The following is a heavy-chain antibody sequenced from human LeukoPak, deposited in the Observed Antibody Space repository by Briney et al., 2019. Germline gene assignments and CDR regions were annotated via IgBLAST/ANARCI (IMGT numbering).Heavy chain of an antibody. J-gene: IGHJ2*01. CDR1: GYTFTGYY. V-gene: IGHV1-2*02. CDR2: IDPNSGGT. CDR3: ARGVGSGWYFDL. D-gene: IGHD3-10*01. Sequence: ASVKVSCKASGYTFTGYYMRWVRQAPAQGLEWMGWIDPNSGGTNYAKNFQGRVTMTRDTSITTAYMELSGLRSDDTAVYYCARGVGSGWYFDLWGRGTLVTVSS.